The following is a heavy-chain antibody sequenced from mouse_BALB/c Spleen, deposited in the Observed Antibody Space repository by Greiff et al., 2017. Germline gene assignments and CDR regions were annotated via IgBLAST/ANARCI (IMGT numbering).Heavy chain of an antibody. J-gene: IGHJ3*01. CDR1: GFTFSSYT. CDR2: ISNGGGST. D-gene: IGHD1-1*01. Sequence: EVKLVESGGGLVQPGGSLKLSCAASGFTFSSYTMSWVRQTPEKRLEWVAYISNGGGSTYYPDTVKGRFTISRDNAKNTLYLQMSSLKSEDTAMYYGASEGIYSGSSLYAYWGQGTLVTVSA. CDR3: ASEGIYSGSSLYAY. V-gene: IGHV5-12-2*01.